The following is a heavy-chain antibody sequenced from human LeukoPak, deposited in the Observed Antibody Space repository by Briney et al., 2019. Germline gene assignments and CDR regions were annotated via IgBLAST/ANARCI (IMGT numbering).Heavy chain of an antibody. CDR1: GFTVSSNY. Sequence: GSLRLSCAASGFTVSSNYMIWVRQPPGKGLEGVSVIYSGGSTYYADSVKGRFTISRHNSKNTLYLQMNSLRAEDTAVYYCARAPEWLIFDYWGQGTLVSVSS. V-gene: IGHV3-53*04. CDR3: ARAPEWLIFDY. D-gene: IGHD6-19*01. CDR2: IYSGGST. J-gene: IGHJ4*02.